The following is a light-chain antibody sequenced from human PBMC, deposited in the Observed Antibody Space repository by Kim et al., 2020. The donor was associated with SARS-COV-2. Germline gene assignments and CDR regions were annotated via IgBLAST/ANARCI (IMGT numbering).Light chain of an antibody. CDR3: QSYDSSNWV. CDR1: SGSIASKY. Sequence: GKTVTISCTGSSGSIASKYVKWYQQRAGSAPTTVIYEDNQRPSGVPDRFSGSIDSSSNSASLTISGLKTEDEADYYCQSYDSSNWVFGGGTQLTVL. CDR2: EDN. V-gene: IGLV6-57*02. J-gene: IGLJ3*02.